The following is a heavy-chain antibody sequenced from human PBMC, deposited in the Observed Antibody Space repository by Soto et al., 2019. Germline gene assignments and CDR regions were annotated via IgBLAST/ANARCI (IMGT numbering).Heavy chain of an antibody. CDR2: ISGSDGTI. V-gene: IGHV3-11*01. D-gene: IGHD6-13*01. Sequence: GGSLRLSCAASGFTFGDYYMTWIRQAPGKGLEWVSYISGSDGTIDYADSVKGRFTISRDNAKNSLYLQMNSLRAEDTAVYYCARIAATATIDYFYLWGQGSAVTVSS. J-gene: IGHJ4*02. CDR1: GFTFGDYY. CDR3: ARIAATATIDYFYL.